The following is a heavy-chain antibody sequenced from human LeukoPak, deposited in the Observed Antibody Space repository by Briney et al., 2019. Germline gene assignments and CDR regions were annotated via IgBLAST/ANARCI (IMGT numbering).Heavy chain of an antibody. D-gene: IGHD3-16*01. CDR3: GGRFYTDYMDV. V-gene: IGHV3-11*01. CDR2: ISSSGSTI. Sequence: GGSLRLSCAASGFTFSDYYMSWIRQAPGKGLEWVSYISSSGSTIYYADSVKGRFTISMDNSKNSLYLQMNSLRAKDTALYNGGGRFYTDYMDVWGKGNRITVSS. CDR1: GFTFSDYY. J-gene: IGHJ6*03.